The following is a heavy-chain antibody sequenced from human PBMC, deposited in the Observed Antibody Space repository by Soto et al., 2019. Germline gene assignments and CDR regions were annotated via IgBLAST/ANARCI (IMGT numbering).Heavy chain of an antibody. J-gene: IGHJ4*02. V-gene: IGHV3-23*01. CDR3: ANGCGGTCYSRIHY. Sequence: EVQLLESGGGLVQPGGSLRLSCAASGFTFSSYAMSWVRQAPGKRLEWVSGISDSGGSTYYADSVKGRFTISRDNSKNTLYLQMNSLRAEDTAVYYCANGCGGTCYSRIHYWGQGTLVTVSS. CDR2: ISDSGGST. CDR1: GFTFSSYA. D-gene: IGHD2-15*01.